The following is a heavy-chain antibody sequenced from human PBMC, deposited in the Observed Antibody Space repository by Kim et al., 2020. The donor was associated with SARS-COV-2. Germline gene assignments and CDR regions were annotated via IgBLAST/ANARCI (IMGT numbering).Heavy chain of an antibody. D-gene: IGHD5-18*01. V-gene: IGHV6-1*01. CDR2: KWYT. J-gene: IGHJ3*02. Sequence: KWYTAYAVSVKDPISISPDTSQNQFSLQLNSMTPEDTAVYYCARGINSAFDIWGQGTVVTVSS. CDR3: ARGINSAFDI.